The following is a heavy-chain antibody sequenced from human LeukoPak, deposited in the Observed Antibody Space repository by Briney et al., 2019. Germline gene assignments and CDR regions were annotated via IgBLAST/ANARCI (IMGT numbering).Heavy chain of an antibody. J-gene: IGHJ5*02. V-gene: IGHV1-69*04. CDR2: IIPILGIA. D-gene: IGHD3-22*01. CDR1: GGTFSSYT. Sequence: RASGKVSCKASGGTFSSYTISWVRQAPGQGLEWMGRIIPILGIANYAQKFQGRVTITADKSTSTAYMELSSLRSEDTAVYYCARDGYYDSSGYYYPWGQGTLVTVSS. CDR3: ARDGYYDSSGYYYP.